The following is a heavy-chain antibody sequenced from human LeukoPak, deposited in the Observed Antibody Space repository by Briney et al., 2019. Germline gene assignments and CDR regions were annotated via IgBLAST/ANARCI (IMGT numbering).Heavy chain of an antibody. CDR3: ATRYCNGGSCYLI. CDR1: GYSFANYW. Sequence: GESLKISCKGSGYSFANYWIGWVRQMPGKVLEWMGIIYPYDSDTRYSPSLKGQVTISADKSITSAYLQWSSLKASDSAMYYCATRYCNGGSCYLIWGQGTLVTVSS. CDR2: IYPYDSDT. J-gene: IGHJ4*02. D-gene: IGHD2-15*01. V-gene: IGHV5-51*01.